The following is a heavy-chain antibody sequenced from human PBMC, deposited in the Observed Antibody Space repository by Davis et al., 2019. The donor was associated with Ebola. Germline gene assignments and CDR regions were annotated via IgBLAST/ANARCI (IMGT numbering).Heavy chain of an antibody. CDR1: GDSVSSNSAA. V-gene: IGHV6-1*01. CDR3: ARDLNWFDS. CDR2: TYYRSKWYT. J-gene: IGHJ5*01. Sequence: MPSETLSLTCAISGDSVSSNSAAWNWIRQSPSRGLEWLGKTYYRSKWYTDYALSVRSRIVINPDTSKNQFSLQLNSVTPDDTAVYYCARDLNWFDSWGQGTLVTVSS.